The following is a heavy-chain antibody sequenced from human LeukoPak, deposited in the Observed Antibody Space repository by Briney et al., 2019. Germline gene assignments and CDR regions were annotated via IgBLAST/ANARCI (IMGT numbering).Heavy chain of an antibody. J-gene: IGHJ4*02. CDR2: IYSGGST. CDR3: AKTLGYSYGMLDY. CDR1: GFTVSSNY. D-gene: IGHD5-18*01. Sequence: GGSLRLSCAASGFTVSSNYMSWVRQAPGKGLEWVSVIYSGGSTYYVDSVKGRFTFSRDNSKNTLYLQMNSLRAEDTAVYYCAKTLGYSYGMLDYWGQGTLVTVSS. V-gene: IGHV3-66*01.